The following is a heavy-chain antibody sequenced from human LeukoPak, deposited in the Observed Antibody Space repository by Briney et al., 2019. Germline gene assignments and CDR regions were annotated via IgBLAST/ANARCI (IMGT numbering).Heavy chain of an antibody. V-gene: IGHV3-11*06. Sequence: GGSLRLSCAASGVTFSDYYMSWIRQAPGKGLEWVSYISSSSSYTNYADPVKGRFTISRDNAKNSLYLQMNSLRAEAPAVYYCARGVVPAATYNWFDPWGQGTLVTVSS. CDR3: ARGVVPAATYNWFDP. CDR2: ISSSSSYT. CDR1: GVTFSDYY. J-gene: IGHJ5*02. D-gene: IGHD2-2*01.